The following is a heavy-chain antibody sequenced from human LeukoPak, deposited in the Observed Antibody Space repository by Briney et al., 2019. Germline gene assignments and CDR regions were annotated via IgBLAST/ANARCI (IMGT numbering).Heavy chain of an antibody. V-gene: IGHV4-34*01. CDR1: GGSFSGYY. CDR2: INHSGST. D-gene: IGHD4-23*01. CDR3: ATLTVARYNWFDP. J-gene: IGHJ5*02. Sequence: SETLSLTCAVYGGSFSGYYWSWIRQPPGKGLEWIGEINHSGSTNYNPSLKSRVTISVDTSKNQFSLKLSSVTAADTAVYYCATLTVARYNWFDPWGQGTLVTVSS.